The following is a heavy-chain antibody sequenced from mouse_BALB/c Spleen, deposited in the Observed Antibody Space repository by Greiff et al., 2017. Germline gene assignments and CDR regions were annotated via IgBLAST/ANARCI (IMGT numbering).Heavy chain of an antibody. V-gene: IGHV5-17*02. J-gene: IGHJ2*01. Sequence: EVQGVESGGGLVQPGGSRKLSCAASGFTFSSFGMHWVRQAPEKGLEWVAYISSGSSTIYYADTVKGRFTISRDNPKNTLFLQMTSLRSEDTAMYYCAREAYYYGSSGEDYWGQGTTLTVSS. D-gene: IGHD1-1*01. CDR3: AREAYYYGSSGEDY. CDR2: ISSGSSTI. CDR1: GFTFSSFG.